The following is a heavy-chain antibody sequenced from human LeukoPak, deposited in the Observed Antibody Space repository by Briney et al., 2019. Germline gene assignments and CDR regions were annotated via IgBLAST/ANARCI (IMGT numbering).Heavy chain of an antibody. J-gene: IGHJ2*01. V-gene: IGHV3-11*05. D-gene: IGHD6-19*01. CDR3: ARDGLAVAGTGWYFDL. CDR2: ISSSSYYT. CDR1: GFTFSEYY. Sequence: GGSLRLSSAASGFTFSEYYMSWIRPAPGGGLEWVSYISSSSYYTNYADSVKGGFTISRDKAKKSLYLHMNSLRADDTAVYYCARDGLAVAGTGWYFDLWGRGTLVTVCS.